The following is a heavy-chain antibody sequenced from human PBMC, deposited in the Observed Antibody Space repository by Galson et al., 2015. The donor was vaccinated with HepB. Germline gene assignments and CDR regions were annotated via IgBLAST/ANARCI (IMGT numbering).Heavy chain of an antibody. J-gene: IGHJ6*02. V-gene: IGHV3-21*06. CDR2: ISSSGIHI. Sequence: SLRLSCAASGFSFSSYSMYWVRQAPGKGLEWISSISSSGIHINYADSVKGRFTISRDNAKNSLFLQMNSLTAQDTAVYYCARDQRKWLTAYYYGMDVWGQGTTVTVSS. CDR3: ARDQRKWLTAYYYGMDV. CDR1: GFSFSSYS. D-gene: IGHD6-19*01.